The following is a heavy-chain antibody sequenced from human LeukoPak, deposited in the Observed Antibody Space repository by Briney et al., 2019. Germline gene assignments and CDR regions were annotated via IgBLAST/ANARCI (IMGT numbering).Heavy chain of an antibody. J-gene: IGHJ4*02. CDR3: AREVRVAGIDY. CDR1: GFTFSSYW. D-gene: IGHD6-19*01. Sequence: QTGGSLRLSCAASGFTFSSYWMHWVRQAPGKGLVWVSRINSDGSSTSYADSVKGRFTISRDNAKNSLYLQMNSLRAEDTAVYYCAREVRVAGIDYWGQGTLVTVSS. V-gene: IGHV3-74*01. CDR2: INSDGSST.